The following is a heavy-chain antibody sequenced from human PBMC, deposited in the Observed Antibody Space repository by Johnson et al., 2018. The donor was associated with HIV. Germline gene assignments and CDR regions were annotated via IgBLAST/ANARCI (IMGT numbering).Heavy chain of an antibody. J-gene: IGHJ3*02. D-gene: IGHD4-11*01. V-gene: IGHV3-30*18. Sequence: QVQLVESGGGVVQPGRSLRLSCAASGFTFSSYGMHWVRQAPGKGLEWVAVISYDGSNKYYADSVKGRFTISRDNSKNTLYLQMNSLRAEDTAVYYCAKDTYSHRLTVTESGFDIWGQGTMVTVSS. CDR2: ISYDGSNK. CDR1: GFTFSSYG. CDR3: AKDTYSHRLTVTESGFDI.